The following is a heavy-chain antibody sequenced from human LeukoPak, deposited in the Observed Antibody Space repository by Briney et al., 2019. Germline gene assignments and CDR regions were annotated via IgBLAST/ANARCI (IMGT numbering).Heavy chain of an antibody. Sequence: MTSETPSLTCTVSGGSIRSGDYYWSWIRQPPGKGLEWIGYIYNSGSTYYNPSLKSRITTSVDTSKNQISLKLSSVTAADTAAYYCARGSYYYYYGLDVWGQGTTVTVSS. CDR1: GGSIRSGDYY. J-gene: IGHJ6*02. CDR2: IYNSGST. V-gene: IGHV4-30-4*01. CDR3: ARGSYYYYYGLDV.